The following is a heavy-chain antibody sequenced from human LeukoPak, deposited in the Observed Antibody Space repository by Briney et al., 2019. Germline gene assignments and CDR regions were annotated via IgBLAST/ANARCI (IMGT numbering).Heavy chain of an antibody. Sequence: PGGSLRLSCAASGFTFNTYAMNWVRQAPGRGLEWVSGISGSGVSAYYADSVKGRFTVSRDNSKKMLYLEMNSLRADDTAVCYCAKDAGAFGADAFDIWGQGTMVTVSS. CDR1: GFTFNTYA. CDR3: AKDAGAFGADAFDI. CDR2: ISGSGVSA. J-gene: IGHJ3*02. V-gene: IGHV3-23*01. D-gene: IGHD3-10*01.